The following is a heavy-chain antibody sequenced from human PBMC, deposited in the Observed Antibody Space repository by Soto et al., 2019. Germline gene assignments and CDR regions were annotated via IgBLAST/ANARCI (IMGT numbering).Heavy chain of an antibody. V-gene: IGHV3-30*04. Sequence: QVQLVQSGGGVVQPGRSLRLSCAASGFTFSGYAMHWVRQAPGKGLEWVAVISYDGSNKYYTDSVKGRFTLSRDNSKNTLYLQINSLRAEDTAVYYCARDNVAETGVLGYYYYGMDVWGQGTTVTVSS. D-gene: IGHD1-1*01. CDR3: ARDNVAETGVLGYYYYGMDV. J-gene: IGHJ6*02. CDR1: GFTFSGYA. CDR2: ISYDGSNK.